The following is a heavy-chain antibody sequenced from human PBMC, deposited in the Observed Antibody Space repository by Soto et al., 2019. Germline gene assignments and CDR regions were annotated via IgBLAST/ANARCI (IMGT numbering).Heavy chain of an antibody. CDR2: IYWDDDK. CDR1: GFSLSTTSVS. Sequence: QITLKESGPTLVKPTQTLTLTCTFSGFSLSTTSVSVGWIRQPPGKALEWLALIYWDDDKLYSPSLKNMLTFTKDSSKIQVVLTMTNMAPVDTGTYFCTHVLGYCGGGICYPSVISMYVWGEGTTVTVSS. D-gene: IGHD2-15*01. CDR3: THVLGYCGGGICYPSVISMYV. V-gene: IGHV2-5*02. J-gene: IGHJ6*03.